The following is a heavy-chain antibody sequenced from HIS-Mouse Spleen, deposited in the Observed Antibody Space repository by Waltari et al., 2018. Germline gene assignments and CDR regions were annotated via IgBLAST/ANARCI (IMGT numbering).Heavy chain of an antibody. Sequence: QVQLVQSGAEVKKPGSSVKVSCKASGGTFSSYAISWVRQAPGQGLEWMGRIIPILGIANYAQKFQGRVTITADKSTSTAYMELSSLRSEDTAVYYCARDQRIPSNIVATIRGAFDIWGQGTMVTVSS. V-gene: IGHV1-69*04. CDR2: IIPILGIA. CDR3: ARDQRIPSNIVATIRGAFDI. J-gene: IGHJ3*02. CDR1: GGTFSSYA. D-gene: IGHD5-12*01.